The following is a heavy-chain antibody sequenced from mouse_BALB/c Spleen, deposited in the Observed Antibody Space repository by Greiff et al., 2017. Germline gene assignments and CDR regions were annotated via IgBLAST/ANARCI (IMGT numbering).Heavy chain of an antibody. D-gene: IGHD2-14*01. Sequence: EVKLQESGPGLVKPSQSLSLTCSVTGYSITSGYYWNWIRQFPGNKLEWMGYISYDGSNNYNPSLKNRTSITRDTSKNQFFLKLNSVTTEDTATYYCARDSDRYGFAYWGQGTLVTVSA. CDR3: ARDSDRYGFAY. CDR2: ISYDGSN. J-gene: IGHJ3*01. CDR1: GYSITSGYY. V-gene: IGHV3-6*02.